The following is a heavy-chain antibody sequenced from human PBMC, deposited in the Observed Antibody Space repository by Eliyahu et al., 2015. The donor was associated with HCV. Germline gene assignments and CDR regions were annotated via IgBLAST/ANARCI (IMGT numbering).Heavy chain of an antibody. Sequence: QVQLQQWGAGLLKPSETLSLTCAVYGGSFSGYYWXXIRQPPRKGLEWIGEXNHSGSTNYNPSLKSRVTISVDTSKNQFSLKLSSVTAADTAVYYCARGPMGYSSGWYIYWGQGTLVTVSS. CDR1: GGSFSGYY. CDR2: XNHSGST. D-gene: IGHD6-19*01. V-gene: IGHV4-34*01. CDR3: ARGPMGYSSGWYIY. J-gene: IGHJ4*02.